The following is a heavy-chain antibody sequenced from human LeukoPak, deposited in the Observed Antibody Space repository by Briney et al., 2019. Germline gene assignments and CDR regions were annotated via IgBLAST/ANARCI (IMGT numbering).Heavy chain of an antibody. J-gene: IGHJ4*02. V-gene: IGHV3-23*01. CDR2: ISASGGST. D-gene: IGHD3-10*01. Sequence: GGSLRLSCAASGVTFSSYAMSWVRQAPGTGLEWVSAISASGGSTYYADSVKSRFTISRDNSKNTLYLEMNSLRAEDTAVYYCTKDIMVRGVDDYWGQGTLVTVSS. CDR1: GVTFSSYA. CDR3: TKDIMVRGVDDY.